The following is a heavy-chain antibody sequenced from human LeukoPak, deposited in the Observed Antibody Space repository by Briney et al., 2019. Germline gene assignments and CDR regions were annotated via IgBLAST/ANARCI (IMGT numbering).Heavy chain of an antibody. D-gene: IGHD3-10*01. J-gene: IGHJ4*02. Sequence: GGSLRLSCAASGFTFSSYAMHWVRQAPGKGLEWVAVISYDGSNKYYADSVKGRLTISRDNSKNTLYLQMNSLRAEDTAVYYCARDGSGSLDYWGQGTLVTVSS. CDR2: ISYDGSNK. V-gene: IGHV3-30-3*01. CDR3: ARDGSGSLDY. CDR1: GFTFSSYA.